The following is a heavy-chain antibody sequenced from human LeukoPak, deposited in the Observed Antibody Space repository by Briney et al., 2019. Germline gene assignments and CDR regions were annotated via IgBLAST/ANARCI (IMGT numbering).Heavy chain of an antibody. CDR1: GFTFSNYS. D-gene: IGHD5-12*01. CDR3: ARESGYDIDFDY. V-gene: IGHV3-21*01. CDR2: ISSSSSDI. Sequence: PGGSLRLSCAASGFTFSNYSLNWVRQAPGKGVEWVSSISSSSSDIYYADSVKGRFTISRDNAKNSLYLQMNSLRAEDTAVYYCARESGYDIDFDYWGQGTLVTVSS. J-gene: IGHJ4*02.